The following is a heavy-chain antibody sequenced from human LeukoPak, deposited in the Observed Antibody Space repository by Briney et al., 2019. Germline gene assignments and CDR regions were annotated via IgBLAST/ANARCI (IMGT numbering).Heavy chain of an antibody. D-gene: IGHD5-24*01. V-gene: IGHV6-1*01. CDR1: GDSVSTNSGS. CDR2: TYYRSKWYY. CDR3: ARGRAGNFDY. Sequence: SQTLSLTCAISGDSVSTNSGSWNWIRQSPSRGLEWLGRTYYRSKWYYGYAVSVKSRITVNPDTSKNQFSLQLNSVTPEDTAVYYCARGRAGNFDYWGQGTLVTVSS. J-gene: IGHJ4*02.